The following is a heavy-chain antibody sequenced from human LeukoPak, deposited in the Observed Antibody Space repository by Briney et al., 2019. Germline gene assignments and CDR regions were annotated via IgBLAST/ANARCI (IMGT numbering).Heavy chain of an antibody. V-gene: IGHV1-8*01. D-gene: IGHD6-13*01. Sequence: ASVKVFCKASGYTFTSYDINWVRQATGQGLEWMGWMNPNSGNTGYAQKFQGRVTMTRNTSISTAYMELSSLRSEDTAVYYCARSDSSSWYPHYYYYYYGMDVWGQGTTVTVSS. CDR1: GYTFTSYD. J-gene: IGHJ6*02. CDR3: ARSDSSSWYPHYYYYYYGMDV. CDR2: MNPNSGNT.